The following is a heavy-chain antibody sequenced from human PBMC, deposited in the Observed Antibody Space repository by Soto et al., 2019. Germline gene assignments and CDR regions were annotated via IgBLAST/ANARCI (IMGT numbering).Heavy chain of an antibody. CDR1: GGSISSGDYY. D-gene: IGHD3-10*01. CDR2: IYYSGST. CDR3: AGSSHYYGSGGYFQH. V-gene: IGHV4-30-4*01. J-gene: IGHJ1*01. Sequence: SETLSLTCTVSGGSISSGDYYWSWIRQPPGKGLEWIGYIYYSGSTYYNPSLKSRVTISVDTSKNQFSLKLSSVTAADTAVYYFAGSSHYYGSGGYFQHWGQGTLVTVSS.